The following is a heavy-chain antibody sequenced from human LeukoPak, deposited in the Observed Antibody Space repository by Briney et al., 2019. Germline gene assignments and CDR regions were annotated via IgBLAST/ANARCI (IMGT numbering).Heavy chain of an antibody. V-gene: IGHV3-23*01. CDR3: ANSYAYYYDSSGYGDFDY. D-gene: IGHD3-22*01. CDR2: ISGSGGST. CDR1: GFTFSGYA. Sequence: PGGSLRLSCAASGFTFSGYAMSWVRQAPGKGLEWVSAISGSGGSTYYADSVKGRFTISRDNSKNTLYLQMNSLRAEDTAVYYCANSYAYYYDSSGYGDFDYWGQGTLVTVSS. J-gene: IGHJ4*02.